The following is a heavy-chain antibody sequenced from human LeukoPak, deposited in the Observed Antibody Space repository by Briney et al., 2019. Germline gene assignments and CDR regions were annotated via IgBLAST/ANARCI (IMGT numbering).Heavy chain of an antibody. CDR3: ARGQSPSYYDMDV. CDR2: ISHDGSFT. J-gene: IGHJ6*02. V-gene: IGHV3-33*08. CDR1: GFTFPTYG. D-gene: IGHD6-19*01. Sequence: GMSLGLSCAATGFTFPTYGMHWVRQAPGKGLEWVAVISHDGSFTQYADSVKGRFTISRDNSKNTLYLQMNSLRAEDTAVYHCARGQSPSYYDMDVWGQGTTVTVSS.